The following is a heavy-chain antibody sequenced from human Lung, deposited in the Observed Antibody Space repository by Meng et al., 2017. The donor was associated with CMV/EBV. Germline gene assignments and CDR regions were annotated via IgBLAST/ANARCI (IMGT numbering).Heavy chain of an antibody. CDR3: AGGGSSSWSRRYNWFDP. CDR1: GGTFSSYA. CDR2: IIPIFGTA. Sequence: SXXVSXNASGGTFSSYAIIWVLQAPGQGLEWRGGIIPIFGTANYAQKFQGGVTITTDDTTSTDYLEQSSLRSEDTAAYYCAGGGSSSWSRRYNWFDPWGQGTLVTVSS. J-gene: IGHJ5*02. V-gene: IGHV1-69*05. D-gene: IGHD6-13*01.